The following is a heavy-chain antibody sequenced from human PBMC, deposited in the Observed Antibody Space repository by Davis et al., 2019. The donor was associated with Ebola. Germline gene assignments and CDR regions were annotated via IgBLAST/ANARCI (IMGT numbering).Heavy chain of an antibody. CDR3: TRGIARRRSGSWFDP. CDR1: GYTFTSYD. V-gene: IGHV1-8*01. Sequence: ASVKVSCKASGYTFTSYDINWVRQATGHGLEWMGWMNPNSGNTGYAQKFQGRVTMTRDTSITTAYMELSSLSSDDTAVYYCTRGIARRRSGSWFDPWGQGTPVTVSS. D-gene: IGHD2-15*01. CDR2: MNPNSGNT. J-gene: IGHJ5*02.